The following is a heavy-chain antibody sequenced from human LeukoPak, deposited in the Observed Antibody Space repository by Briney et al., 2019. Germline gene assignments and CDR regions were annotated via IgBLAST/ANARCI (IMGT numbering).Heavy chain of an antibody. CDR2: ISYDGGNK. CDR3: AKDMRVLAGALNAFDI. Sequence: GGSLRLSCAASGFTFSSYGMHWVRQAPGKGLEWVAVISYDGGNKYYADSVKGRFTISRDNSKNTLYLQMNSLRAEDTAVYYCAKDMRVLAGALNAFDIWGQGTMVTVSS. D-gene: IGHD2-8*02. CDR1: GFTFSSYG. V-gene: IGHV3-30*18. J-gene: IGHJ3*02.